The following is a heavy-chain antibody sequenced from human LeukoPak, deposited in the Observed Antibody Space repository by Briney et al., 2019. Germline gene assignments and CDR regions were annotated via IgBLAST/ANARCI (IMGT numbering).Heavy chain of an antibody. CDR1: GGSFSGYY. CDR2: INHSGST. Sequence: SETLSLTCAVYGGSFSGYYWSWIRQPPGKGLEWIGEINHSGSTNYNPSLKSRVTISVDTSKNQFSLKLSSVTAADTAVYYCARDGGGAPGYYDFWSGYRQYYFDYWGQGTLVTVSS. J-gene: IGHJ4*02. V-gene: IGHV4-34*01. D-gene: IGHD3-3*01. CDR3: ARDGGGAPGYYDFWSGYRQYYFDY.